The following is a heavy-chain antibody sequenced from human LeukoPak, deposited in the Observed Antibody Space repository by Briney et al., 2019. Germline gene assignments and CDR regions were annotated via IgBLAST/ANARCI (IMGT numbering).Heavy chain of an antibody. J-gene: IGHJ4*02. CDR3: ARRKVDTAMVTTLYFDY. V-gene: IGHV4-39*01. Sequence: SETLSLTCAVSGGSISSNSYYWGWIRQPPGKGLEWIGSIYYSGSTYYNPSLKSRVTISVDTSKNQFSLKLSSVTAADTAVYYCARRKVDTAMVTTLYFDYWGQGTLVTVSS. CDR1: GGSISSNSYY. CDR2: IYYSGST. D-gene: IGHD5-18*01.